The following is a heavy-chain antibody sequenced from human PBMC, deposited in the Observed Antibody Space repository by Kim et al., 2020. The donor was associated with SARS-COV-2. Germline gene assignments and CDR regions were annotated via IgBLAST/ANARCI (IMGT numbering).Heavy chain of an antibody. D-gene: IGHD6-19*01. Sequence: TNYNPSLRSRVTISVDTAKNQFSLKLSSVTAADTAVYYCARGEQWLLIDYWGQGTLVTVSS. CDR2: T. CDR3: ARGEQWLLIDY. J-gene: IGHJ4*02. V-gene: IGHV4-34*01.